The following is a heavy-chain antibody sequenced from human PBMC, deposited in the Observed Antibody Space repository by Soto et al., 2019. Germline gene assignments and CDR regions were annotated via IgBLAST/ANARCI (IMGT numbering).Heavy chain of an antibody. CDR3: AKDLRAYTGCHLFGY. CDR1: GFTFKNYA. J-gene: IGHJ4*02. Sequence: GGSLRLSCVASGFTFKNYAMNWVRQAPGKGLEWVSAISGSGGSTYYADSVKGRFTLSRDNSKNTLYLQMDSLRAEDTAVYYCAKDLRAYTGCHLFGYWGQGILVTVSS. D-gene: IGHD5-12*01. CDR2: ISGSGGST. V-gene: IGHV3-23*01.